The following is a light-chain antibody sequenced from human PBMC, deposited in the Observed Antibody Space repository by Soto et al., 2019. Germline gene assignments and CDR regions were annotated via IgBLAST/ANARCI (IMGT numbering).Light chain of an antibody. Sequence: QSVLTQPASVSGSPGQSITISCSGTSNDVGSFNLVSWYQQHPGKVPKLMFYEATKRPSGVSNRFSGSKSGNTASMTISGLQAEDEADYYCCSYARSSTVVFGGGTKLTVL. CDR1: SNDVGSFNL. CDR3: CSYARSSTVV. J-gene: IGLJ2*01. V-gene: IGLV2-23*01. CDR2: EAT.